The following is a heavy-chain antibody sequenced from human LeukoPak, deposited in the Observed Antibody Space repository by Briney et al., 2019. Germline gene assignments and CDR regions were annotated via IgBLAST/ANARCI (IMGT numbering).Heavy chain of an antibody. J-gene: IGHJ4*02. Sequence: PSETLSLTCTVSGDSISSYSWSWIRQTPGKGLEWIGYIYYSGSTNYNPSLKSRVTISVDTSKNHFSLKLSSVTAADTAVYYCARVEGGSGWYYFDYWGQGTLVTVSS. CDR3: ARVEGGSGWYYFDY. V-gene: IGHV4-59*01. CDR2: IYYSGST. D-gene: IGHD6-19*01. CDR1: GDSISSYS.